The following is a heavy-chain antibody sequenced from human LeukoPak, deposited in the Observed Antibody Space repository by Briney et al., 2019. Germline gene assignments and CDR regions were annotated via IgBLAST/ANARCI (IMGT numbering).Heavy chain of an antibody. J-gene: IGHJ4*02. V-gene: IGHV4-34*01. CDR2: INHSGST. D-gene: IGHD2-2*01. Sequence: SETLSLTCAVYGGSFSGYYWSWIRQPPGKGLEWIGEINHSGSTNYNPSLKSRVTISVDTSKNQFSLKLSSVTAADTAVYCCASLYCSSTSCFDYWGQGTLVTVSS. CDR1: GGSFSGYY. CDR3: ASLYCSSTSCFDY.